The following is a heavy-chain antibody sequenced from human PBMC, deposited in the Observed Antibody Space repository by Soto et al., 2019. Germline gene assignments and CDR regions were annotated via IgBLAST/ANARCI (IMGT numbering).Heavy chain of an antibody. CDR2: VSSDGSNE. J-gene: IGHJ4*02. Sequence: GGSLSLSCASSVFTFSNYAMHWVRQAPGKGLEWVTLVSSDGSNEYYTDSVKGRFTISRDNYKNTLYMKMNRLRAEDTAVYHCAREGKRQRYRYGNMDFWGQGALVTVSS. V-gene: IGHV3-30-3*01. CDR3: AREGKRQRYRYGNMDF. CDR1: VFTFSNYA. D-gene: IGHD5-18*01.